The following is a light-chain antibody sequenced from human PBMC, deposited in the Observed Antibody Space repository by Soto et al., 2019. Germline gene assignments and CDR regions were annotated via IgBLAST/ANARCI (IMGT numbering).Light chain of an antibody. V-gene: IGKV2-24*01. CDR3: LQVARDPPS. CDR1: ESLVHSDGNTY. J-gene: IGKJ2*01. CDR2: RIS. Sequence: DIAMTQTPLSSTLTLGQPASISCRASESLVHSDGNTYLSWLHQRPGQPLRLLIYRISKRVSGVPDRFSGSGAGTDFTLKISRVEAEDVGVYYCLQVARDPPSFGQGTKLEIK.